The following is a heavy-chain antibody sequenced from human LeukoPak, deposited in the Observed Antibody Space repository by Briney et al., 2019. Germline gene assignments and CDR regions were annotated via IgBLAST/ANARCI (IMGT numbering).Heavy chain of an antibody. CDR1: GXSISSYY. D-gene: IGHD5-12*01. CDR3: ARVWSGYDSSGYYYFDH. Sequence: SETLSLTCTVSGXSISSYYWSWIRQPPGKGLEWIVYIYYSGSTNYNPSLKSRVTISVDTSKNQFSLKLSSVTAADTAVYYCARVWSGYDSSGYYYFDHWGQGTLVTVSS. CDR2: IYYSGST. V-gene: IGHV4-59*01. J-gene: IGHJ4*02.